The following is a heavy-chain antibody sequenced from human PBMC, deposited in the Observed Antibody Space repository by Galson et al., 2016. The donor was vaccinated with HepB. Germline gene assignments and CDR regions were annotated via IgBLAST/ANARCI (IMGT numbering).Heavy chain of an antibody. CDR1: GFTFSSYG. D-gene: IGHD4-11*01. Sequence: SLRLSCAASGFTFSSYGMHWVRQAPGKGLEWVAVIWYNGGNKYHADSVKGRFTISRDNSNNTLFLQMTSLRAEDTAVYYCVRDGPQSSYSYYYYYGMDVWGQGTTVTVSS. V-gene: IGHV3-33*01. J-gene: IGHJ6*02. CDR3: VRDGPQSSYSYYYYYGMDV. CDR2: IWYNGGNK.